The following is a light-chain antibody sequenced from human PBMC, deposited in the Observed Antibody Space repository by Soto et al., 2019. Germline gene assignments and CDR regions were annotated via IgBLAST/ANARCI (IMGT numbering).Light chain of an antibody. CDR1: QDINKW. CDR2: AAS. CDR3: QQASSFPHT. J-gene: IGKJ2*01. V-gene: IGKV1-12*01. Sequence: DIQMTQSPSSVSAPVGDRVTISCRASQDINKWLAWYQQKPGKAPKLLIPAASTLQSGVPSRFSGSGSGTEFTLTIQSLQPDDIATYYCQQASSFPHTFGQGTKLESK.